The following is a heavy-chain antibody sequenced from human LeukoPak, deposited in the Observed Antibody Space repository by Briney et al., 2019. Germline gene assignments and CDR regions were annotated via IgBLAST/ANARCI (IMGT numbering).Heavy chain of an antibody. CDR1: GFTFSSYA. V-gene: IGHV3-23*01. D-gene: IGHD3-10*01. CDR3: AKAFREFGSSSYSSFDI. CDR2: TSGTGDET. Sequence: GGSLRLSCAASGFTFSSYAMSWVRQAPGKGLEWVSMTSGTGDETHYSDSVKGRFTISKDNSKNTLYLQMNSLRAEDTAVYYCAKAFREFGSSSYSSFDIWGQGTLVTVSS. J-gene: IGHJ3*02.